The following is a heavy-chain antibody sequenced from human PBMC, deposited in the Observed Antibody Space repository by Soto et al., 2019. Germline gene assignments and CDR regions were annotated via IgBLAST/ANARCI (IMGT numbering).Heavy chain of an antibody. J-gene: IGHJ4*02. CDR3: ARSGVLLWFGESTSFDY. Sequence: SETLSFTCTVSGGSISSYYWSWIRQPPGKGLEWIGYIYYSGSTNYNPSLKSRVTISVDTSKNQFSLKLSSVTAADTAVYYCARSGVLLWFGESTSFDYWGQGTPVTVSS. D-gene: IGHD3-10*01. V-gene: IGHV4-59*08. CDR2: IYYSGST. CDR1: GGSISSYY.